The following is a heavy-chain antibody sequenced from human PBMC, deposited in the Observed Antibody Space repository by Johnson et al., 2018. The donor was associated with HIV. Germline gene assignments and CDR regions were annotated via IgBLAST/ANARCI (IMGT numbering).Heavy chain of an antibody. CDR3: ARDYHYVWGSSYGFDI. Sequence: VQLVESGGGVVQPGRSLRLSCAASGFTFSSYAMHWVRQAPGKGLEYVSGISGNGGSTYYANSVKGRFTISRDNSKNTLYLQMNSLRAEDTAVYYCARDYHYVWGSSYGFDIWGQGTMVIVSS. V-gene: IGHV3-64*01. CDR1: GFTFSSYA. J-gene: IGHJ3*02. CDR2: ISGNGGST. D-gene: IGHD3-16*01.